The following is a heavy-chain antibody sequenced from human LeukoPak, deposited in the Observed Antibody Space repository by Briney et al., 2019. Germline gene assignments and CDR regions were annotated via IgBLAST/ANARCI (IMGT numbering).Heavy chain of an antibody. CDR1: GFIFRSYP. Sequence: GRSLRLSCAASGFIFRSYPMHWVRQAPGKGLEWVAVVSYDGSGENYADSVNGRFTISRDNSKNTLYLQMNSLRAEDTAVYYCAKDGEGHYGDYAYYRGMEVWGQGTTVTVSS. V-gene: IGHV3-30*07. CDR2: VSYDGSGE. D-gene: IGHD4-17*01. J-gene: IGHJ6*02. CDR3: AKDGEGHYGDYAYYRGMEV.